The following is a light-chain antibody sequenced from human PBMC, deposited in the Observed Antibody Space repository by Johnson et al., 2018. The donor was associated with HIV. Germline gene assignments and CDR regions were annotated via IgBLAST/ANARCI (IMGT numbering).Light chain of an antibody. CDR2: DNN. CDR1: SSNIASNY. J-gene: IGLJ1*01. V-gene: IGLV1-51*01. Sequence: QSVLTQPPSVSAAPGQKVTISCSVSSSNIASNYVSWYQQIPGTAPKLLIYDNNQRPSGIPDRFSASKSATSSALGITGLQTGDEADYYCGTWDSSLSDYVFGTGTKVTVL. CDR3: GTWDSSLSDYV.